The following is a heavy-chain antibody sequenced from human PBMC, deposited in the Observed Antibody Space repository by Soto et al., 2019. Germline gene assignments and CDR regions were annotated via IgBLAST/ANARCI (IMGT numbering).Heavy chain of an antibody. J-gene: IGHJ3*02. CDR1: GYTFTTYA. D-gene: IGHD6-19*01. Sequence: GASVKVSCKTSGYTFTTYAIHWVRQAPGQGLEWMGGIIPISGTANYAQKFQGRVTITADKSTSTAYMELSSLRSEDTAVYYCARRDQYSSGGFRAFDIWGQGTMVTVSS. CDR2: IIPISGTA. V-gene: IGHV1-69*06. CDR3: ARRDQYSSGGFRAFDI.